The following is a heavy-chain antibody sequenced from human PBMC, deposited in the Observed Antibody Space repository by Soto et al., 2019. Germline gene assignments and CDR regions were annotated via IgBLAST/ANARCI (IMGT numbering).Heavy chain of an antibody. CDR1: GDSMNSEY. J-gene: IGHJ4*02. V-gene: IGHV4-4*09. CDR3: ARCMGYDDSGRFDPTFDR. Sequence: QVQLQESGPGLVRPSETLSLTCSVSGDSMNSEYWTWIRQTPGKGLEWIGYIFPTGTTNYNPSLKSRVIISVDRSKNQFSLDLFSVTAADTAIYYCARCMGYDDSGRFDPTFDRWGQGTPVTVSS. CDR2: IFPTGTT. D-gene: IGHD3-22*01.